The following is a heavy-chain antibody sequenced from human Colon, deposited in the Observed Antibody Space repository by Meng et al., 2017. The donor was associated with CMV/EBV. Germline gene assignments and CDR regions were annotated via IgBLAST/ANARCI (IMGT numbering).Heavy chain of an antibody. CDR2: ISPTGDSV. V-gene: IGHV3/OR16-9*01. CDR3: AKLIHWNYAYFDY. CDR1: GDSLRSHY. J-gene: IGHJ4*02. Sequence: ETLSLTCTVSGDSLRSHYWSWIRQPPGKGLEWVSYISPTGDSVKYADSVKGRFTISRDNAKNSLYLQMNSLRAEDTAVYYCAKLIHWNYAYFDYWGQGTLVTVSS. D-gene: IGHD1-7*01.